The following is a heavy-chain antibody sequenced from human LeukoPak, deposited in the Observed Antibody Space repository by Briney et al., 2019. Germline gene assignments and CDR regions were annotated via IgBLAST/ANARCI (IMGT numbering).Heavy chain of an antibody. V-gene: IGHV4-59*08. CDR3: ARWPGGLSDSSGYQTDY. J-gene: IGHJ4*02. CDR2: IYYSGST. CDR1: GGSISSYY. Sequence: SETLSLTCTVSGGSISSYYWSWIRQPPGKGLEWIGYIYYSGSTYYNPSLKSRVTISVDTSKNQFSLKLSSVTAADTAVYYCARWPGGLSDSSGYQTDYWSQGTLVTVSS. D-gene: IGHD3-22*01.